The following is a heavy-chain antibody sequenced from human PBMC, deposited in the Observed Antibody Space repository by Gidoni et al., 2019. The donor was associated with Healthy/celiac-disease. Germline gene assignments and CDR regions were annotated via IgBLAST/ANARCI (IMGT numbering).Heavy chain of an antibody. V-gene: IGHV4-59*01. J-gene: IGHJ4*02. Sequence: QVQLQESGPGLVKPSETLSLTCTVSGGSISSYYWSWIRQPPGKGLEWIGYIYYSGSTNYNPSLKSRVTISVDTSKNQFSLKLSSVTAADTAVYYCARNYDSSGYYPLYFDYWGQGTLVTVSS. D-gene: IGHD3-22*01. CDR2: IYYSGST. CDR3: ARNYDSSGYYPLYFDY. CDR1: GGSISSYY.